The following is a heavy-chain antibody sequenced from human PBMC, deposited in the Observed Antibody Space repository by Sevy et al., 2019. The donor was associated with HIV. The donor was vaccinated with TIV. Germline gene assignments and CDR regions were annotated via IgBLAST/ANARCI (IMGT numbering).Heavy chain of an antibody. D-gene: IGHD1-1*01. V-gene: IGHV3-33*01. CDR2: IWYDGRTE. CDR3: ARDAERVIVPTAGFDS. Sequence: GGSLRLSCVASGFTFRSFSMHWVRQAPGKGLEWVAAIWYDGRTERYADSVQGRFTISRDNSKKTLYLQMNSLRGEDTAIYYCARDAERVIVPTAGFDSWGQGTLVTVSS. J-gene: IGHJ5*01. CDR1: GFTFRSFS.